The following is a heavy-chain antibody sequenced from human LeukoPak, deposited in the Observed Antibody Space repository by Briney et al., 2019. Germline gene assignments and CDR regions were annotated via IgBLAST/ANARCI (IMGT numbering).Heavy chain of an antibody. J-gene: IGHJ6*02. Sequence: ASVKVSCKASGYTFTSYDINWVRQATGQGLEWMGWMNPNSGNTGYAQKFQGRVTMTRNTSIGTAYMELSSLRSEDTAVYYCAYPGYYYYGMDVWGQGTTVTVSS. V-gene: IGHV1-8*01. D-gene: IGHD3-10*01. CDR1: GYTFTSYD. CDR2: MNPNSGNT. CDR3: AYPGYYYYGMDV.